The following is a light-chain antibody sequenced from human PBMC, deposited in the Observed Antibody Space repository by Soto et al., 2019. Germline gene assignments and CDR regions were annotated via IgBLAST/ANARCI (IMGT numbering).Light chain of an antibody. CDR2: SNN. Sequence: QSVLTQPPSASGTPGQRVTISCSGSSSNIGSNTVNWYQQLPGTAPKVLLHSNNQRPSGVPDRFSGSKSGTSASLAISGLQSEYEADYYCAAWDDSLNGVVFGGGTKLTV. CDR3: AAWDDSLNGVV. V-gene: IGLV1-44*01. J-gene: IGLJ2*01. CDR1: SSNIGSNT.